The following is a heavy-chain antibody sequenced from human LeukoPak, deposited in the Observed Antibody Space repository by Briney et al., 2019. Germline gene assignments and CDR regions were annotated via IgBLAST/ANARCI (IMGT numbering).Heavy chain of an antibody. V-gene: IGHV1-69*13. CDR1: GGTFSSYA. D-gene: IGHD5-12*01. CDR3: ARAPTGYSGYGIRGAFDI. J-gene: IGHJ3*02. Sequence: ASVKVSCTASGGTFSSYAISWVRQAPGQGLEWMGGMIPIFGTANYAQTFQGRVTITADESTSTAYMELSSLRSEDTAVYYCARAPTGYSGYGIRGAFDIWGQGTMVTVSS. CDR2: MIPIFGTA.